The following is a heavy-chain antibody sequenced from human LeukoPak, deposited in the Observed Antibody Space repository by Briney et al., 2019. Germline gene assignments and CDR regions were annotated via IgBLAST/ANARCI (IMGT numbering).Heavy chain of an antibody. D-gene: IGHD3-9*01. CDR1: GFTFSSYA. CDR2: ISGSGGST. J-gene: IGHJ4*02. Sequence: GGSLRLSCAASGFTFSSYAMRWVRQAPGKGLEWVSAISGSGGSTYYADSVKGRFTISRDDSKNTLYLQMNSLRAEDTAVYYCAKDHPRYFDWLLYLFDYWGQGTLVTVSS. V-gene: IGHV3-23*01. CDR3: AKDHPRYFDWLLYLFDY.